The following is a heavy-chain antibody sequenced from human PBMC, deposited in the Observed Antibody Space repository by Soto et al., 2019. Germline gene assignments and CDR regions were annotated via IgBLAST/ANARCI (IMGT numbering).Heavy chain of an antibody. J-gene: IGHJ5*02. CDR3: ARRDVAARDFNWFDP. Sequence: GESLKISGKGSGYSFTSYWIGWVRQMPGKGLEWMGIIYPGDSDTRYSPSFQGQVTISADKSISTAYLQWSSLRASDTAMYYCARRDVAARDFNWFDPWGQGTLVTVSS. V-gene: IGHV5-51*01. CDR2: IYPGDSDT. D-gene: IGHD6-13*01. CDR1: GYSFTSYW.